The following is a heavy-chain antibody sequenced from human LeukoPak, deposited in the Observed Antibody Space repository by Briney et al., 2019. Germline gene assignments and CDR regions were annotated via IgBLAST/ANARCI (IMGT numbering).Heavy chain of an antibody. Sequence: SETLSFTCTVSGGSISSYYWSWIRQPPGKGLEWIGYLYYSGSTSYNPSLKSRVTISINTSKNQFSLRLSSVTAADTAVYYCARGSGYGDYWGQGTLVTVSS. CDR2: LYYSGST. CDR1: GGSISSYY. CDR3: ARGSGYGDY. V-gene: IGHV4-59*01. J-gene: IGHJ4*02. D-gene: IGHD5-12*01.